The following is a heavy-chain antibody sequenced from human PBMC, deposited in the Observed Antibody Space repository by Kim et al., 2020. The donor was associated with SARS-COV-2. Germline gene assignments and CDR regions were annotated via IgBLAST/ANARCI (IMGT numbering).Heavy chain of an antibody. CDR3: AKDTHQSFDY. V-gene: IGHV3-30-3*02. CDR2: SQ. J-gene: IGHJ4*02. Sequence: SQYYADSVKGRFTISRDDSKNTLSLQMDNLQLEDTALYYCAKDTHQSFDYWGQGTLVTVSA.